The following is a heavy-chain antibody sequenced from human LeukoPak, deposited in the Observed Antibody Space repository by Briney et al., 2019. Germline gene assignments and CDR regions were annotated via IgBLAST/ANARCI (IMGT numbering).Heavy chain of an antibody. V-gene: IGHV3-21*01. D-gene: IGHD5-18*01. Sequence: GGSLRLSCAASGFTFSSYSMNWVRQAPGKGLEWVSSISSSSSYIYYADSVKGRFTISRDNAKNSLYLQMNSLRAEDTAVYYCARDEDTAMVTGGLDYWGQGTLVTVSS. CDR3: ARDEDTAMVTGGLDY. CDR2: ISSSSSYI. J-gene: IGHJ4*02. CDR1: GFTFSSYS.